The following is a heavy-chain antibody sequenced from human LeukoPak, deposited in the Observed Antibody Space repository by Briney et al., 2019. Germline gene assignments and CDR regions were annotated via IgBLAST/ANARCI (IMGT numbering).Heavy chain of an antibody. CDR2: INHSGST. D-gene: IGHD3-10*01. CDR1: GDSISSSNCY. V-gene: IGHV4-39*07. J-gene: IGHJ4*02. CDR3: ARDQGEWFGDPPRPVDY. Sequence: SETLSLTCTVSGDSISSSNCYWGWIRQPPGKGLEWIGEINHSGSTNYNLSLKSRVTISVDTSKNQFSLKLSSVTAADTAVYYCARDQGEWFGDPPRPVDYWGQGTLVTVSS.